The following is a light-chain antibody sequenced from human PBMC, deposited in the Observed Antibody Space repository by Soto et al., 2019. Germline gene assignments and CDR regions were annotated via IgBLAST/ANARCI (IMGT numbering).Light chain of an antibody. CDR1: QSISTY. CDR2: DAS. CDR3: QQYESYSYT. Sequence: DIQMTQSPSSLSASVVNRVTITCRASQSISTYLNWYQKKPGKAPNLLIYDASRLQSGVPSRFSGSGSGTEFTLTISSLQPDDFATYYCQQYESYSYTFGQGTKVDIK. V-gene: IGKV1-5*01. J-gene: IGKJ2*01.